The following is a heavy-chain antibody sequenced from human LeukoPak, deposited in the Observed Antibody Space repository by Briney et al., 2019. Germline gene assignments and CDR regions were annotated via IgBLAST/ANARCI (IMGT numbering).Heavy chain of an antibody. CDR2: IYYSGST. J-gene: IGHJ4*02. Sequence: SSETLSLTCTVSGGSISSYYWSWIRQPPGKGLEWIGYIYYSGSTNYNPSLKSRVTISVDTSKNQFSLKLSSVTAADTAVYYCARRGYYDFWSGNYYFDYWGQGTLATVSS. CDR1: GGSISSYY. V-gene: IGHV4-59*08. D-gene: IGHD3-3*01. CDR3: ARRGYYDFWSGNYYFDY.